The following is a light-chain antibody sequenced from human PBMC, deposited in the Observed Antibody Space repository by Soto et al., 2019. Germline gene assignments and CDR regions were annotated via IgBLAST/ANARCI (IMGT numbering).Light chain of an antibody. CDR2: DAS. V-gene: IGKV3-11*01. CDR1: QSVSSY. CDR3: LQRSNWPLT. J-gene: IGKJ4*01. Sequence: EIVLTQSPATLSLSPGERATLSCRASQSVSSYFAWYQQKPVQAPRLLIYDASNRATGIPARFSGSGSGTDFTLTISSLESEDFAVYYCLQRSNWPLTFGGGTKVEIK.